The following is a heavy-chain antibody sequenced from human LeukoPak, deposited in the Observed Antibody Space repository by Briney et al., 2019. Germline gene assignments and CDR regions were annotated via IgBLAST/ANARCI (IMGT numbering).Heavy chain of an antibody. J-gene: IGHJ4*02. D-gene: IGHD3-9*01. CDR3: AKGGDILTGYLDY. Sequence: GGSLRLSCAASGFTFSSYAMSWVRQAPGKGLEWVPAISGSGGSTYYADSVKGRFTISRDNSKNTLYLQMNSLRAEDTAVYYCAKGGDILTGYLDYWGQGTLVTVSS. CDR1: GFTFSSYA. CDR2: ISGSGGST. V-gene: IGHV3-23*01.